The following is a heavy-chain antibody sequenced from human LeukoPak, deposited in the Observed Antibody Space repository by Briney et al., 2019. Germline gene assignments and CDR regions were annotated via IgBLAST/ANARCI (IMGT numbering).Heavy chain of an antibody. CDR2: IGTYNGNT. D-gene: IGHD3-10*01. V-gene: IGHV1-18*04. J-gene: IGHJ4*02. CDR3: AARSGTYPYYLDY. Sequence: GASVKVSCKASGYTFTGYYMHWVRQAPGQGLEWMGWIGTYNGNTNYAQKFQGRVTMTTDTSTNTAYMELRSLRSDDTAVYYCAARSGTYPYYLDYWGQGTLVTVSS. CDR1: GYTFTGYY.